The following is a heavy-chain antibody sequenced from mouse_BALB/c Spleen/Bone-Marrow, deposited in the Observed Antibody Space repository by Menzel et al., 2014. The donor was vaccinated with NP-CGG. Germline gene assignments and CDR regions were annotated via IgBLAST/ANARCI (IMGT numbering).Heavy chain of an antibody. CDR3: AXXXXXLXXDY. CDR2: INPYNDVT. V-gene: IGHV1-14*01. CDR1: GYIFTSYV. J-gene: IGHJ2*01. Sequence: PKESGPELVKPGTSVKMSCKASGYIFTSYVMDGVKQKPGQGLEWIGYINPYNDVTNYNEKFKGKATLTSDKSSSTAYMEVSSLTSEDSAVYYCAXXXXXLXXDYWGQGTTLTVSS.